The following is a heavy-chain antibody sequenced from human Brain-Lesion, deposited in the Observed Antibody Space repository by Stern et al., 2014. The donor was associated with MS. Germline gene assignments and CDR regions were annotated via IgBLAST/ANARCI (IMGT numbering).Heavy chain of an antibody. CDR1: GGSISSSNW. Sequence: VQLLESGPGLVKPSGTLSLTCAVSGGSISSSNWWSWVRQSPGKGLEWIGESDHSGSTIYNPSLKSRVTVSGAKSKTPFSLNLGSVTAADTAVYFCARFPASRPHVFDSWGQGTLVTVSS. CDR3: ARFPASRPHVFDS. D-gene: IGHD6-13*01. V-gene: IGHV4-4*02. CDR2: SDHSGST. J-gene: IGHJ4*02.